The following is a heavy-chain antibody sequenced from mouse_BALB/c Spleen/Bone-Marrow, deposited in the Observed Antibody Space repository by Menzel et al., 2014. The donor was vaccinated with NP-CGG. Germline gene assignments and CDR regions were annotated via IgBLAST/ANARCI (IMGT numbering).Heavy chain of an antibody. D-gene: IGHD2-1*01. CDR1: GYTFTSYW. Sequence: DLVKPGASVKLSCKASGYTFTSYWINWIKQRLGQGLEWIGRIAPGSGSTYYNEMFKGKATLTVDTSSSTAYIQLSSLSSDDSAVYFCAREDMGYGNYDWFAYWGQGTLVTVSA. CDR2: IAPGSGST. CDR3: AREDMGYGNYDWFAY. V-gene: IGHV1S41*01. J-gene: IGHJ3*01.